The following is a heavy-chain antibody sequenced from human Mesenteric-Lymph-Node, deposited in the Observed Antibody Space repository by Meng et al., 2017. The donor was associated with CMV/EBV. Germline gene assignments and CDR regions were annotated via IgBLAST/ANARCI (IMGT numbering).Heavy chain of an antibody. J-gene: IGHJ5*02. CDR1: GSSISSGYH. CDR3: ARNLQTQWFLNWFDP. CDR2: IYHSGST. D-gene: IGHD3-22*01. V-gene: IGHV4-38-2*02. Sequence: SETLSLTCTVSGSSISSGYHWGWIRQPPGKGLEWIGTIYHSGSTYYNPSLKSRVTISVDTSKKQFSLRLSSVTAADTAMYYCARNLQTQWFLNWFDPWGQGTLVTVSS.